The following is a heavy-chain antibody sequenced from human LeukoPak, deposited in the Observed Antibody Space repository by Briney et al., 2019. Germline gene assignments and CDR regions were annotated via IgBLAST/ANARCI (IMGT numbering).Heavy chain of an antibody. CDR1: GFTFNDYA. CDR3: AKDPHVGSSGYYQYYFDY. D-gene: IGHD3-22*01. CDR2: LSGSGGSS. Sequence: PGGSLRLSCTASGFTFNDYAMNWVRQSPGMRLEWPSTLSGSGGSSYYANSVRGRFTISRDNSKNTLFLQMHNLRAEDTAVYYCAKDPHVGSSGYYQYYFDYWGRGTLVTVSS. V-gene: IGHV3-23*01. J-gene: IGHJ4*02.